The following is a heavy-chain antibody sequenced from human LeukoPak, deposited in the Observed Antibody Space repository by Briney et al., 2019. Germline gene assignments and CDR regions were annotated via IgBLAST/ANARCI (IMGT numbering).Heavy chain of an antibody. CDR3: ARARYCSSTSCYPNWFDP. D-gene: IGHD2-2*01. Sequence: GGSLRLSCAASGFTFSSYWMSWVRQAPGKGLEWVSYISSSSSTIYYADSVKGRFTISRDNAKNSLYLQMNSLRAEDTAVYYCARARYCSSTSCYPNWFDPWGQGTLVTVSS. V-gene: IGHV3-48*01. CDR2: ISSSSSTI. CDR1: GFTFSSYW. J-gene: IGHJ5*02.